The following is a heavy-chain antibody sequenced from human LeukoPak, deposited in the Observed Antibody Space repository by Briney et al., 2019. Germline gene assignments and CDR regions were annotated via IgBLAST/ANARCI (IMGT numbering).Heavy chain of an antibody. CDR3: AKRGVVIRVILVGFHKEAYYFDS. Sequence: GGSLSLSCVVSGITLSNYGMSWVSQAPGTGLEWIAGISDSGGRTNYADSAKGRFTISRDRPKNTLYLQMNSLRAEDTAVYFCAKRGVVIRVILVGFHKEAYYFDSWGQGALVTVSS. V-gene: IGHV3-23*01. CDR2: ISDSGGRT. CDR1: GITLSNYG. J-gene: IGHJ4*02. D-gene: IGHD3-22*01.